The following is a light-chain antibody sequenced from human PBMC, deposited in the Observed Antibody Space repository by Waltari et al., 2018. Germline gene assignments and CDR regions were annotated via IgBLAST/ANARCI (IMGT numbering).Light chain of an antibody. CDR1: SSDVGGYNS. V-gene: IGLV2-23*02. CDR3: CSYASSVL. Sequence: QSVLTQPASVSGSPGQSITISCTGTSSDVGGYNSVSWYQQHPGKAPQVTIDDFSKRPSVISSRFSGSQSGNTASLTISGLQAEYEADYYCCSYASSVLFGGGTKLTVL. J-gene: IGLJ2*01. CDR2: DFS.